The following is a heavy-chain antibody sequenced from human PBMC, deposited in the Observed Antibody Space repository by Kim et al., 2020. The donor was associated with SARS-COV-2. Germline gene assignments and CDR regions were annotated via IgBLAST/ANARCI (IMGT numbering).Heavy chain of an antibody. D-gene: IGHD6-13*01. V-gene: IGHV1-18*01. Sequence: ASVKVSCKASGYTFTSYGISWVRQAPGQGLEWMGWISAYNGNTNYAQKLQGRVTMTTDTSTSTAYMELRSLRSDDTAVYYCARGGPTIRIAAAGMGGYYYYGMDVWGQGTTVTVSS. CDR2: ISAYNGNT. CDR1: GYTFTSYG. CDR3: ARGGPTIRIAAAGMGGYYYYGMDV. J-gene: IGHJ6*02.